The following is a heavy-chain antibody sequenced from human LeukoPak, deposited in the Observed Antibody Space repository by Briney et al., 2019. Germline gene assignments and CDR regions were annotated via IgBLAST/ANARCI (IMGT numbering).Heavy chain of an antibody. D-gene: IGHD6-13*01. CDR3: ARDLYSSSWYDY. CDR2: IYYSGST. Sequence: SETLSLTCTVSGGSISSYYWSWIRQPPGKGLEWIGYIYYSGSTNYNPSLKSRVTISVDTSKTQFSLKLSSVTAADTAVYYCARDLYSSSWYDYWGQGTLVTVSS. J-gene: IGHJ4*02. CDR1: GGSISSYY. V-gene: IGHV4-59*01.